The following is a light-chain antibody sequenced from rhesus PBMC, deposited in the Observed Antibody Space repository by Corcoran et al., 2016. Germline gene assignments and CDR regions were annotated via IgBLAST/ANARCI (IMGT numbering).Light chain of an antibody. CDR3: QQYSSRPLYS. V-gene: IGKV1-22*01. CDR2: KAS. CDR1: QGISSW. Sequence: DIQMTQSPSSLSASVGDTVTLTCRASQGISSWLAWYQQKPGKAPKLLSYKASSLQSGVPSRFRGRGSGTDVTLTISSLQSEDFATYYCQQYSSRPLYSFGQGTKVEIK. J-gene: IGKJ2*01.